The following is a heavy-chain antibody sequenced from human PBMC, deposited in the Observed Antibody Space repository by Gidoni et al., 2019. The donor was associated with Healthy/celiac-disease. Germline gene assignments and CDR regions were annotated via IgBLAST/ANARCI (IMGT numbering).Heavy chain of an antibody. CDR2: IYYSGST. D-gene: IGHD2-8*01. V-gene: IGHV4-30-4*01. Sequence: QVQLQESGPGLVKPSQTLSLTCTVSGGSISSGDYYWSWIRQPPGKGLEWIGYIYYSGSTYYNPSLKSRVTISVDTSKNQFSLKLSSVTAADTAVYYCARGAPIVLMVYAWGENWFDPWGQGTLVTVSS. CDR1: GGSISSGDYY. CDR3: ARGAPIVLMVYAWGENWFDP. J-gene: IGHJ5*02.